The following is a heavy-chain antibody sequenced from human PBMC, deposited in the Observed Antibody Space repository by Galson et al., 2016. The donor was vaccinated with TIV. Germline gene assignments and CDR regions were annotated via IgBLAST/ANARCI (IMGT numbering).Heavy chain of an antibody. CDR2: IDPSGGGT. V-gene: IGHV1-46*01. CDR3: AVWANTYYFAL. Sequence: SVKVSCKASGYTFTSYDISWVRQAPGQGLEWVGVIDPSGGGTTYAQKFQGRVTMTRDTSTNTVYMELSSLTSDDTAVFYCAVWANTYYFALWGQGTLITVSS. CDR1: GYTFTSYD. D-gene: IGHD2-8*01. J-gene: IGHJ4*02.